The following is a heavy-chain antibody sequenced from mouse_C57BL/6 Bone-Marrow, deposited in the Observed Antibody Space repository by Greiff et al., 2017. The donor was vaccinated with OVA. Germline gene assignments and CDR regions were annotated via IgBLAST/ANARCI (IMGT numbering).Heavy chain of an antibody. J-gene: IGHJ2*01. V-gene: IGHV5-4*03. CDR1: GFTFSSYA. D-gene: IGHD2-4*01. CDR3: ARGYDYDFDD. CDR2: ISDGGSYT. Sequence: EVMLVESGGGLVKPGGSLKLSCAASGFTFSSYAMSWVRQTPEKRLEWVATISDGGSYTYYPDNVKGRFTISRDNAKNNLYLQMSHLKSEDTAMYYCARGYDYDFDDWGQGTTLTVSS.